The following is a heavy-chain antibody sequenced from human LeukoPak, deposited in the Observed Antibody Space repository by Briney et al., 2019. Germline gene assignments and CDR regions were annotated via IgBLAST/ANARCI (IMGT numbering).Heavy chain of an antibody. Sequence: SETLSLTCAVSGGSFSGFRWHWIRQPPGKGPEWIGEINHSGGTTYNPSLMSRVTISVDTSKIQFSLNLTSVTAADTAVYYCARDATVTPGAFDIWGQGTMVTVSS. CDR3: ARDATVTPGAFDI. D-gene: IGHD4-17*01. CDR1: GGSFSGFR. V-gene: IGHV4-34*01. J-gene: IGHJ3*02. CDR2: INHSGGT.